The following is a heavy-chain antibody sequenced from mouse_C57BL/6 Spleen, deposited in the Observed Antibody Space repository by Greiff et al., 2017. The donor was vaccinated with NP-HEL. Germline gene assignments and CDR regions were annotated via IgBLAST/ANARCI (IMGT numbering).Heavy chain of an antibody. CDR2: ISDGGSYT. D-gene: IGHD1-1*01. CDR3: ARDLYGSYFDY. J-gene: IGHJ2*01. V-gene: IGHV5-4*01. CDR1: GFTFSSYA. Sequence: EVQLVESGGGLVKPGGSLKLSCAASGFTFSSYAMSWVRQTPEKRLEWVATISDGGSYTYYPDNVKGRFTISRDNAKNNLYLQMSHLKSEDTAMYYCARDLYGSYFDYWGQGTTLTVSS.